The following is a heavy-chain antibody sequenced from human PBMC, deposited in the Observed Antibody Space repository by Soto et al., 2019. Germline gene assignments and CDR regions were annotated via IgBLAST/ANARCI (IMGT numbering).Heavy chain of an antibody. V-gene: IGHV4-39*07. D-gene: IGHD6-13*01. CDR2: IYYSGST. J-gene: IGHJ2*01. Sequence: SETLSLTCTVSGGSISSSSYYWGWIRQPPGKGLEWIGSIYYSGSTYYNPSLKSRVTISVDTSKNQFSLKLSSMTAAYTAAYYCARVLGIPSYLYFDLWGRGTLVTVSS. CDR3: ARVLGIPSYLYFDL. CDR1: GGSISSSSYY.